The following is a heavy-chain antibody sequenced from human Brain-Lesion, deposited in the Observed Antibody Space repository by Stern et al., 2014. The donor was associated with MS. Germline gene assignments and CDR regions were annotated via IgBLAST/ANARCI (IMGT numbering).Heavy chain of an antibody. J-gene: IGHJ6*02. D-gene: IGHD2-2*01. CDR1: GCSISSGGYY. CDR2: IFNSGST. Sequence: QVQLQESGPGLVKPSQTLSLSCTVSGCSISSGGYYWSWIRQPAGKGLEWIGRIFNSGSTSYNPSLKSRVTISIDTSKNQFSLRLNSMTAADTAVYYCARGRVVPGFQYYATDVWGQGTTVIVSS. CDR3: ARGRVVPGFQYYATDV. V-gene: IGHV4-61*02.